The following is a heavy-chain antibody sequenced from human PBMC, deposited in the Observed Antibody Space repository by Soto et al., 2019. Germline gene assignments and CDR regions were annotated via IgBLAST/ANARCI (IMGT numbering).Heavy chain of an antibody. CDR1: GASVSAYY. V-gene: IGHV4-4*07. CDR3: ARGGSWYPGYYYGMDV. D-gene: IGHD6-13*01. J-gene: IGHJ6*02. Sequence: SETLSLTCTVSGASVSAYYWSWIRQPAGKGLEWIGRVNSSGSTNYNPSLKSRVTMSVDTSKNQLSLMLRSVTAADTAVFYCARGGSWYPGYYYGMDVWGQGTTVTVSS. CDR2: VNSSGST.